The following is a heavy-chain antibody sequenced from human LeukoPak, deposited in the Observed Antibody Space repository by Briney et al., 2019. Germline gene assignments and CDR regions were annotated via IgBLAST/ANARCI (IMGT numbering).Heavy chain of an antibody. CDR3: VRHISTNTGYFDS. CDR1: GGSINSHSYY. Sequence: PSETLSLTCTVSGGSINSHSYYWGWIRQPPGKGLEGIGSGYYDGTSYSNPSLTSRAPVFVDTSRDEFSLDLSFVTAADTAVYYCVRHISTNTGYFDSCGQGTLVSVSS. CDR2: GYYDGTS. D-gene: IGHD5-24*01. J-gene: IGHJ4*02. V-gene: IGHV4-39*01.